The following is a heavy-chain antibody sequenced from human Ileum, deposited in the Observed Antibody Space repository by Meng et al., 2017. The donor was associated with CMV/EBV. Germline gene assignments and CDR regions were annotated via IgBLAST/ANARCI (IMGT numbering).Heavy chain of an antibody. J-gene: IGHJ4*02. D-gene: IGHD3-16*01. Sequence: SETLSLTCTVSGGSIRSSGYCWGWIRQSPGKGLEWIGTICHGGNTYYNPSLGSRVAVSVDTSMSRLSLRLSSVTAADTALYFCSRHASGYAYNPPDYWGQGTLVTVSS. CDR2: ICHGGNT. CDR1: GGSIRSSGYC. CDR3: SRHASGYAYNPPDY. V-gene: IGHV4-39*01.